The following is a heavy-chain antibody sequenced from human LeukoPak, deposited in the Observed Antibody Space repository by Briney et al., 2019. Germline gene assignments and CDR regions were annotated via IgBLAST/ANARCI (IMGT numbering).Heavy chain of an antibody. CDR3: ASALNYYGPFDY. V-gene: IGHV3-30*04. CDR1: GFTFSSYA. J-gene: IGHJ4*02. Sequence: GGSLRLSCAASGFTFSSYAMHWVRQAPGKGLEWVAVISYDGSNKYYADSVKGRFTISRDNSKNTLYLQMNSLRAEDTAVYYCASALNYYGPFDYWGQGTLVTVSS. CDR2: ISYDGSNK. D-gene: IGHD3-10*01.